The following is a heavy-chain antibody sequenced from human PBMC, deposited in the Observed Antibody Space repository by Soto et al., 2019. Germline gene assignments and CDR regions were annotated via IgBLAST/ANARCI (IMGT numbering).Heavy chain of an antibody. CDR1: GFDFVDHG. Sequence: GGSLRHQCRGAGFDFVDHGRRWISQNQGEGPVWASRTDYDGTTTTCAASVKGRFTNSRDNAKNTLYLQMNSLRAEDTGVFYCTRGPRPSSAGTVAYSGEGTLGTVSS. CDR3: TRGPRPSSAGTVAY. CDR2: TDYDGTTT. J-gene: IGHJ4*02. V-gene: IGHV3-74*01. D-gene: IGHD6-13*01.